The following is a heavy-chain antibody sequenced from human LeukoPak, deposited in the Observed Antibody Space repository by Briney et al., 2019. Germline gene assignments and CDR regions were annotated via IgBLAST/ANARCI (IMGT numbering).Heavy chain of an antibody. D-gene: IGHD1-1*01. V-gene: IGHV1-18*01. J-gene: IGHJ4*02. CDR3: ARLGGNDEGLIDY. Sequence: GSSVKVSCKASGGTFSSYAIGWVRQAPGQGLEWMGWISAYNGYTNYPQSLQGRVTMTTDTSTSTAYMELRRLTSDDTAMYYCARLGGNDEGLIDYWGQGTLVTVSS. CDR1: GGTFSSYA. CDR2: ISAYNGYT.